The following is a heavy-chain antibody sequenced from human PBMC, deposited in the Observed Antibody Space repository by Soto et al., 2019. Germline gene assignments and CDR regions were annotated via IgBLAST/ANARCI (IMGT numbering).Heavy chain of an antibody. J-gene: IGHJ4*02. CDR3: AKSFLKLGLLY. D-gene: IGHD1-7*01. V-gene: IGHV3-11*01. CDR1: GFTFSDYY. Sequence: PGGSLRRSCAASGFTFSDYYMSWIRQAPGKGLEWVSYISDSGATIYYADSVKGRFTISRDNSKNSLYLQMNSLRAEDTAVYYCAKSFLKLGLLYWGQGTLVTVSS. CDR2: ISDSGATI.